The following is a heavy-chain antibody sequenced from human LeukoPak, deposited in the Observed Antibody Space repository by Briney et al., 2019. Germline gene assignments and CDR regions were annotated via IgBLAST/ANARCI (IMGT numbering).Heavy chain of an antibody. D-gene: IGHD3-16*01. CDR1: GGSFSDYY. V-gene: IGHV4-34*01. CDR2: INHSGST. CDR3: ARHYGP. Sequence: PSETLSLTCAVYGGSFSDYYWTWIRQPPGKGLEWVGEINHSGSTNYNPSLKSRVTISIDTSKKQFSLKLTSVTAADTAVYYCARHYGPWGQGTLVTVSS. J-gene: IGHJ5*02.